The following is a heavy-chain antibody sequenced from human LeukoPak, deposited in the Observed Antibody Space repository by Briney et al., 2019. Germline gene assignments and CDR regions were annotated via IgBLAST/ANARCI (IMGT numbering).Heavy chain of an antibody. Sequence: GGSLRLSCAASGFIFSRYWMNWVRQAPGKGLEWVANIKEDGSEKYYVDSVKGRFTISRDNAKSSLYLQIKSLRAEDMALYYCARATRGDKGYSGSYADYWGQGTLVTVSS. V-gene: IGHV3-7*01. D-gene: IGHD1-26*01. J-gene: IGHJ4*02. CDR2: IKEDGSEK. CDR1: GFIFSRYW. CDR3: ARATRGDKGYSGSYADY.